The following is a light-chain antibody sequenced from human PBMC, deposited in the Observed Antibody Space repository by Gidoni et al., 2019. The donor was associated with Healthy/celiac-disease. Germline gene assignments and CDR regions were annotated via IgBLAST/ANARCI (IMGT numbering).Light chain of an antibody. CDR3: QAWDSSTVV. CDR1: KLGDKY. J-gene: IGLJ2*01. V-gene: IGLV3-1*01. Sequence: GQTASITCSGDKLGDKYACWYQQKPGQSPVLVIYQDSKRPSGIPERFSGSNSGNTATLTISGTQAMDEADYYCQAWDSSTVVFGGGTKLTVL. CDR2: QDS.